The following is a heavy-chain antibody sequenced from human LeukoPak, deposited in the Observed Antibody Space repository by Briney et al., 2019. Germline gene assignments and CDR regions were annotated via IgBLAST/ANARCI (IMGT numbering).Heavy chain of an antibody. V-gene: IGHV4-39*01. D-gene: IGHD5-18*01. J-gene: IGHJ4*02. CDR1: GGSISSSSYY. CDR3: ARPSGYSYGYGIDY. CDR2: IYYSGST. Sequence: SETLSLTCTVSGGSISSSSYYWGWIRQPPGKGLEWIGSIYYSGSTYYNPSLKSRVTISVDTSKNQFSLKLSSVTAADTAVYYCARPSGYSYGYGIDYWGQGALVTVSS.